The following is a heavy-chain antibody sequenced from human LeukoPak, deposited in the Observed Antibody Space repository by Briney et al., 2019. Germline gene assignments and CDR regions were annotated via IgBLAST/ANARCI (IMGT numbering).Heavy chain of an antibody. CDR1: GFTFSSYA. V-gene: IGHV3-30-3*01. J-gene: IGHJ6*02. CDR2: ISYDGSNK. Sequence: PGRSLRLSCAASGFTFSSYAMHWVRQAPGKWLEWVAVISYDGSNKYYADSVKGRFTVSRDNSKNTLYLQMNSLRAEDTAVYYCARVGVPYYYYGMDVWGQGTTVTVSS. CDR3: ARVGVPYYYYGMDV.